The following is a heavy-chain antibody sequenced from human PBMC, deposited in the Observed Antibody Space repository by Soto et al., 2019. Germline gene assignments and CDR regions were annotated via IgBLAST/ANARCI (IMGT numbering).Heavy chain of an antibody. Sequence: EVQLVESGGGLVPPGGSLRLSCAASGFTFSSYWMHWVRQAPGKGLVWVSHINNDGSDTTYADSVKGRFAIFRDNDKNTLYLQMNSLRAEDTAVYYCARDGVATIDLDYWGQGTLVTVSS. CDR2: INNDGSDT. J-gene: IGHJ4*02. D-gene: IGHD5-12*01. CDR1: GFTFSSYW. CDR3: ARDGVATIDLDY. V-gene: IGHV3-74*01.